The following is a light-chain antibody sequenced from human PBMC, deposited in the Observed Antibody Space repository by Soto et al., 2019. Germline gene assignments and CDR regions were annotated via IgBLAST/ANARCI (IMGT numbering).Light chain of an antibody. J-gene: IGKJ3*01. CDR3: QQSYTTLFT. CDR2: AAS. CDR1: QSISNY. V-gene: IGKV1-39*01. Sequence: DIQMTQSPSSLSASVGDRVTITCRASQSISNYLNWYQQKPGKAPKLLIYAASSLQSGVPSRFSGSGSGTDFTLNISSLQPEDFATYSCQQSYTTLFTFGPGTNVDIK.